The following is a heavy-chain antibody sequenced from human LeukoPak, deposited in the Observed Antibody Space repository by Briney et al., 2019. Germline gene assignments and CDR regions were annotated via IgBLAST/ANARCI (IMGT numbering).Heavy chain of an antibody. Sequence: PGGSLRLSCAASGFTFSRHVMTWVRQAPGKGLEWVSSISGSGGSEHYADSVKGRFTISRDNSKNTLYLQMNSLRAEDTAIYYCAKVMTNFYYYAMDVWGQGTTVTVSS. CDR3: AKVMTNFYYYAMDV. CDR2: ISGSGGSE. V-gene: IGHV3-23*01. J-gene: IGHJ6*02. CDR1: GFTFSRHV.